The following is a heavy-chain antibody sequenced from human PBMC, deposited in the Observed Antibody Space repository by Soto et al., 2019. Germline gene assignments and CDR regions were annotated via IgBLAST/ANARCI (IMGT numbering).Heavy chain of an antibody. V-gene: IGHV3-7*01. CDR2: IKQDGSEK. D-gene: IGHD6-13*01. CDR3: ARGRIAATYYFDY. J-gene: IGHJ4*02. Sequence: EVQLVESGGGLVQPGGSLRLSCAASGFTFSSYWMSWVRQAPRKGLEWVANIKQDGSEKYYVDSVKGRFTISRDNAKNSLYLQMNSLRAEDTAVYYCARGRIAATYYFDYWGQGTLVTVSS. CDR1: GFTFSSYW.